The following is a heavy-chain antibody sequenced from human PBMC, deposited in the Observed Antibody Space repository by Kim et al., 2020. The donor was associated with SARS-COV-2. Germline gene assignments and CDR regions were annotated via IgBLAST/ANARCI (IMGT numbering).Heavy chain of an antibody. J-gene: IGHJ2*01. D-gene: IGHD1-26*01. CDR3: AKEGPYSSSYYLYYFDV. CDR2: ISGSGGST. Sequence: GGSLRLSCEVSGFNFGDYGNYAMSWVRQAPGKGLEWVATISGSGGSTWYTDSVKGRFTISRDNPKNSLYLQGNSLRAEDTAVYYCAKEGPYSSSYYLYYFDVWGRGTLVTVSS. V-gene: IGHV3-23*01. CDR1: GFNFGDYGNYA.